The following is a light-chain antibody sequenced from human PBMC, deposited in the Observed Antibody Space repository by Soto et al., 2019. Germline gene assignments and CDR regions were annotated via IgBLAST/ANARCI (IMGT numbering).Light chain of an antibody. CDR2: KAS. V-gene: IGKV1-5*03. Sequence: DIQMTQSPSTLSASVGDRVTITCRASQSISTWLAWYQQKPGKAPKLLIYKASTLESGVPSRFSGSGSGTEFTLTISSLQPDDFSTYYCQQYNNYPRTFCGGTKVEI. J-gene: IGKJ4*01. CDR3: QQYNNYPRT. CDR1: QSISTW.